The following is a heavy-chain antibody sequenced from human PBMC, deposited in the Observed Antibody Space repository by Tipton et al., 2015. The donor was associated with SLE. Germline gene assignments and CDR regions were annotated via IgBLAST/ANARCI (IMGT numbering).Heavy chain of an antibody. D-gene: IGHD2-8*02. V-gene: IGHV5-51*03. J-gene: IGHJ3*01. Sequence: VQLVQSGAEVKKPGESLKISCKGSGYSFTNYWIGWVRQMPGKGLEWMGIIYPGDSDTRYSPSFQGQVTLSADKSISTAYLQWSGLKPSDTVVYYCASRSAPGGFDVWGHGSMVTVSS. CDR3: ASRSAPGGFDV. CDR1: GYSFTNYW. CDR2: IYPGDSDT.